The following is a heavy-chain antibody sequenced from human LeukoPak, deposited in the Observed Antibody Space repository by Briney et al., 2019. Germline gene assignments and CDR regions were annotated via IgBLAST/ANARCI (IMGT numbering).Heavy chain of an antibody. V-gene: IGHV4-39*01. J-gene: IGHJ4*02. CDR3: ARLRGYTDGNPGY. Sequence: SETLSLTCTVSGGSISSSSSYYWGWIRQPPGKGLEWIGSIYYTGDTYYNSSLNIRFTVSVDASHNQCSLKLSPVTAADTALYYCARLRGYTDGNPGYWGQGSLVTVSS. D-gene: IGHD5-12*01. CDR1: GGSISSSSSYY. CDR2: IYYTGDT.